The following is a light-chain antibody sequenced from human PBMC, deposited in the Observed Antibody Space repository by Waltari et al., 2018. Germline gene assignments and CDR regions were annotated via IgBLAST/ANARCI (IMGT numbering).Light chain of an antibody. V-gene: IGLV2-11*01. CDR2: GVT. CDR3: CSYAGSYTLYV. Sequence: QSALTQPRSVSGSRGQSVTISCIGASSDVGRFNSVSWYQQYPGKAPKLIIHGVTKRPSGVPDRFSGSKFGNTASLTISGLQADDEADYYCCSYAGSYTLYVFGTGTKVTVL. CDR1: SSDVGRFNS. J-gene: IGLJ1*01.